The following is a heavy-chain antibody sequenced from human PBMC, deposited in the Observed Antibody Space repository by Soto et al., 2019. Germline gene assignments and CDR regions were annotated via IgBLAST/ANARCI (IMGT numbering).Heavy chain of an antibody. CDR1: GYSFSSLW. V-gene: IGHV5-10-1*03. CDR2: IDPGDSFI. J-gene: IGHJ6*02. Sequence: EVQLVQSRAVVKKPGESLRISCEGSGYSFSSLWINWVRQVPGKGLEWVGRIDPGDSFINYSPSLQGRVTISADKSVSTAYLQWSSLEASDSAIYYCAKRGWNFQAYHYFYAMDVWGQGTTVTVSS. D-gene: IGHD1-7*01. CDR3: AKRGWNFQAYHYFYAMDV.